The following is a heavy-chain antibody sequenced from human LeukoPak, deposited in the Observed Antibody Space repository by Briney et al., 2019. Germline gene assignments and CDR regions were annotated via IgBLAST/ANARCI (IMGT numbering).Heavy chain of an antibody. CDR1: GGSFNGYY. D-gene: IGHD6-13*01. CDR2: INHSGST. CDR3: ARRYSSSWAYYFDY. J-gene: IGHJ4*02. V-gene: IGHV4-34*01. Sequence: SETLSLTCAVYGGSFNGYYWSWIRQPPGKGLEWIGEINHSGSTNYSPSLKSRVTISVDTSKNQFSLKLSSVTAADTAVYYCARRYSSSWAYYFDYWGQGTLVTVSS.